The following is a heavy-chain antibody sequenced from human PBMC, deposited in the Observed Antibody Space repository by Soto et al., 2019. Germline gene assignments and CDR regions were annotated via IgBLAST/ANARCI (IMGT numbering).Heavy chain of an antibody. CDR3: ARDLWPAIVGTPKTYGLDV. CDR2: INPYNGNT. D-gene: IGHD1-26*01. Sequence: QVQLVQSEAEVKKPGASVKVSCKASGYRFTSYGISWVRQAPGQGLEWMGWINPYNGNTNSAQKLQGRVTMTTDTPTSTAYMELRSLRSDDTAVYYCARDLWPAIVGTPKTYGLDVWGQGTTVTVSS. V-gene: IGHV1-18*04. J-gene: IGHJ6*02. CDR1: GYRFTSYG.